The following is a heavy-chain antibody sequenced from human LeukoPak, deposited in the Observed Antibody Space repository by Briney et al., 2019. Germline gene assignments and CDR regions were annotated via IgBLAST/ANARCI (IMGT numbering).Heavy chain of an antibody. J-gene: IGHJ4*02. Sequence: GGSLRLSCAASGFTFSSYAMSWVRQAPGKGLEWVSAISGSGGGTYYADSVKGRFTISRDNSKNTLYLQMNSLRAEDTAVYYCAKAGPIGYCSSTSCYEGGTFDYWGQGTLVTVSS. D-gene: IGHD2-2*01. CDR3: AKAGPIGYCSSTSCYEGGTFDY. V-gene: IGHV3-23*01. CDR2: ISGSGGGT. CDR1: GFTFSSYA.